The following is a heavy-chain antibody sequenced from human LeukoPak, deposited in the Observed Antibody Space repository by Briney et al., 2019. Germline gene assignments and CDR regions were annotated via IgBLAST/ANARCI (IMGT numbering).Heavy chain of an antibody. CDR2: ISGSGGST. CDR1: GFTFSSYA. CDR3: AKLNAPTAGLFYFDY. Sequence: GGSLRLSCAASGFTFSSYAMSWVRQAPGKGLEWVSAISGSGGSTYYADSVKGRFTISRDNSKNTLCLQMNSLRAEDTAVYYCAKLNAPTAGLFYFDYWGQGTLVTVSS. J-gene: IGHJ4*02. D-gene: IGHD1-1*01. V-gene: IGHV3-23*01.